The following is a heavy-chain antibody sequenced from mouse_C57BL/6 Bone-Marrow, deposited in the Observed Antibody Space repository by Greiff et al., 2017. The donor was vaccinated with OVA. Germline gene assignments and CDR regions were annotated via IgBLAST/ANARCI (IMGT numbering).Heavy chain of an antibody. V-gene: IGHV1-9*01. CDR3: APWWYYYGSSYWYFDV. J-gene: IGHJ1*03. D-gene: IGHD1-1*01. CDR2: ILPGSGST. CDR1: GYTFTGYW. Sequence: VQLQQSGAELMKPGASVKLSCKATGYTFTGYWIEWVKQRPGHGLEWIGEILPGSGSTNYNEKFKGKATFPADTSSNTAYMQLSSLTTEDSAIYYCAPWWYYYGSSYWYFDVWGTGTTVTVSS.